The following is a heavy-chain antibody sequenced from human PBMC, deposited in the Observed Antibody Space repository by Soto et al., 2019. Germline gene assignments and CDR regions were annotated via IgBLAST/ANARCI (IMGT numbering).Heavy chain of an antibody. CDR1: GFTVSSNC. CDR2: IYSGGST. CDR3: ARSSNSIAAAGTGFDY. J-gene: IGHJ4*02. Sequence: QPVGSLRLSCAASGFTVSSNCMSWVRQAPGKGLEWVSVIYSGGSTYYADSVKGRFTISRDNSKNTLYLQMNSLRAEDTAVYYCARSSNSIAAAGTGFDYWGQGTLVTVSS. V-gene: IGHV3-53*01. D-gene: IGHD6-13*01.